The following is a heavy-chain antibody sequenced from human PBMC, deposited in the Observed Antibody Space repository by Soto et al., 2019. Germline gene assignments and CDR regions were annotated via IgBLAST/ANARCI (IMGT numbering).Heavy chain of an antibody. CDR3: ARLPCDSSGASGRFDY. V-gene: IGHV4-39*01. Sequence: PSETLSLTCTVSGGSISSSSYYWGWIRQPPGKGLEWIGSIYYSGSTYYNLSLKSRVTISVDTSKNQFSLKLSSVTAADTAVYYSARLPCDSSGASGRFDYWGQGTLVIVSS. J-gene: IGHJ4*02. CDR2: IYYSGST. CDR1: GGSISSSSYY. D-gene: IGHD3-22*01.